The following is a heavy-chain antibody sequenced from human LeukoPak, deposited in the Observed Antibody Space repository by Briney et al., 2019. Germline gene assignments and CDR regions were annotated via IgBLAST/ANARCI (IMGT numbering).Heavy chain of an antibody. CDR3: ARAGPYCSSTSRYYYYGMDV. CDR2: IIPIFGTA. CDR1: GGTFSSYA. D-gene: IGHD2-2*01. V-gene: IGHV1-69*01. Sequence: GSSVKVSCKASGGTFSSYAISWVRQAPGQGLEWMGGIIPIFGTANYAQKFQGRVTITADESTSTAYMELSSLRSEDTAVYYCARAGPYCSSTSRYYYYGMDVWGQGTTVTVSS. J-gene: IGHJ6*02.